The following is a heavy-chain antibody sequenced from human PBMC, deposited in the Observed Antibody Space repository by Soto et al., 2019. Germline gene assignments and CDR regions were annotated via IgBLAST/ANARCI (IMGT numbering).Heavy chain of an antibody. CDR1: GYTFTSYA. V-gene: IGHV1-3*01. CDR3: ARAPYYYDSSGYGEYAFDI. Sequence: ASVKVSCKASGYTFTSYAMHWVRQAPGQRLEWMGWINAGNGNTKYSQKFQGRVTITRDTSASTAYMELSSLRSEDTAVYYCARAPYYYDSSGYGEYAFDIWGQGKMVTVSS. J-gene: IGHJ3*02. CDR2: INAGNGNT. D-gene: IGHD3-22*01.